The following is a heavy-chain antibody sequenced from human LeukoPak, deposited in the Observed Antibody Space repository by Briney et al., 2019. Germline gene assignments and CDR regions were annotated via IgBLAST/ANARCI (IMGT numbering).Heavy chain of an antibody. J-gene: IGHJ4*02. CDR3: ARTYYYDSSGYYGYYFDY. Sequence: TSETLSLTCAVSGYSISSGYYWGWIRQPPGKGLEWIGSIYHSGSTYYNPSLKSRVTISVDTSKNQFSLKLSSVTAADTAVYYCARTYYYDSSGYYGYYFDYWGQGTLVTVSS. CDR1: GYSISSGYY. D-gene: IGHD3-22*01. V-gene: IGHV4-38-2*01. CDR2: IYHSGST.